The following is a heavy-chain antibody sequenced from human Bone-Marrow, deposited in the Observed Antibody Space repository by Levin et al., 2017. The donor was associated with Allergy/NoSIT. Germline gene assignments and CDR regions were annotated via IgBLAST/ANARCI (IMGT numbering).Heavy chain of an antibody. D-gene: IGHD3-3*01. V-gene: IGHV4-4*07. CDR1: GDSFSSYF. J-gene: IGHJ4*02. CDR2: IYPTGSA. Sequence: LSQTLSLTCTVSGDSFSSYFWTWIRQPAGKGLEWIGHIYPTGSANYNPSLKSRGSMSVDMSKNQFSLKLTSVTAADTAVYYCARGTYYDFRSGSVTFDHWGQGTLVTVSS. CDR3: ARGTYYDFRSGSVTFDH.